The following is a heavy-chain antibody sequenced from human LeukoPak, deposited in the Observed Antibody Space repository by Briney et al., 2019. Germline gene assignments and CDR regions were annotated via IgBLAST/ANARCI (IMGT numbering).Heavy chain of an antibody. CDR1: GFTFSSYA. J-gene: IGHJ3*02. CDR3: TSYIAAAGRTKAFDI. Sequence: GGSLRLSCAASGFTFSSYAMSWVRQASGKGLEWVGRIRSKANSYATAYAASVKGRFTISRDDSKNTAYLQMNSLKTEDTAVYYCTSYIAAAGRTKAFDIWGQGTMVTVSS. D-gene: IGHD6-13*01. CDR2: IRSKANSYAT. V-gene: IGHV3-73*01.